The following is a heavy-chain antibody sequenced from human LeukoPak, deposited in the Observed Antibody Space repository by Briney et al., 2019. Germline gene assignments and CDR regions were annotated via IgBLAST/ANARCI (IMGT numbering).Heavy chain of an antibody. CDR2: INPNSGGT. Sequence: SVKVSCKASGYTFTGYYMHWVRQAPGQGLEWMGRINPNSGGTNYAQKFQGRVTMTRDTSISTAYMELSRLRSDDTAVYYCARERVGATSSSNFDYWGQGTLVTLSS. CDR3: ARERVGATSSSNFDY. CDR1: GYTFTGYY. V-gene: IGHV1-2*06. J-gene: IGHJ4*02. D-gene: IGHD1-26*01.